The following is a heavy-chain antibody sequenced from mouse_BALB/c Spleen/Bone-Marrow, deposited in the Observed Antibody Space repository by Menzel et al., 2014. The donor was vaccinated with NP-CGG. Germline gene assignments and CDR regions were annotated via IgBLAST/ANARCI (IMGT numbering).Heavy chain of an antibody. Sequence: VQLKESGTVLARPGASVKMSCKASGYSFTSYWMHWVKQRPGQGLEWIGAIYPGNSDTSYNQKFKGKAKLTAVTSATTAYMELSSLTNEDSAVYLCTRKVYYGNPLDYWGQGTTLTVSS. D-gene: IGHD2-1*01. CDR3: TRKVYYGNPLDY. CDR2: IYPGNSDT. J-gene: IGHJ2*01. V-gene: IGHV1-5*01. CDR1: GYSFTSYW.